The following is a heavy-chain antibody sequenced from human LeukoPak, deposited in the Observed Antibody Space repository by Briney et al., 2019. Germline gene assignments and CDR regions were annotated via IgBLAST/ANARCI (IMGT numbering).Heavy chain of an antibody. CDR3: ARGPGGGYYDILTGYYGVDY. CDR1: GFTFSSYW. V-gene: IGHV3-74*01. D-gene: IGHD3-9*01. CDR2: INSDGSRT. J-gene: IGHJ4*02. Sequence: GSLRLSCAASGFTFSSYWMLWVRQVPGKGLVWVSRINSDGSRTDYADSVKGRFTISRDNAKNTLYLQMNSLRAEDTAVYYCARGPGGGYYDILTGYYGVDYWGQGTLVTVSS.